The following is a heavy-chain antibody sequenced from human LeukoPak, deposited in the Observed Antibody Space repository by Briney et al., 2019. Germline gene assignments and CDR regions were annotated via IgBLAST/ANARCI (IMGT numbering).Heavy chain of an antibody. D-gene: IGHD6-19*01. J-gene: IGHJ5*02. CDR3: ARAPRGSGWYSNWFDP. V-gene: IGHV4-34*01. Sequence: NTGGSLRLSCAASGFTFSSYAMSWIRQPPGKGLEWIGEINHSGSTNYNPSLKSRVTISVDTSKNQFSLKLSSVTAADTAVYYCARAPRGSGWYSNWFDPWGRGTLVTVSS. CDR1: GFTFSSYA. CDR2: INHSGST.